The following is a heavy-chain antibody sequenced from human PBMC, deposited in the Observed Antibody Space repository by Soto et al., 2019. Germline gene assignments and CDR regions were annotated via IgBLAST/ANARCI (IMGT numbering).Heavy chain of an antibody. CDR3: ARNHCSGGSCYPPFDY. Sequence: ASVKVSCKASGYTFTSYGISWVRQAPGQGLEWMGWISAYNGTTNYAQKLQGRVTMTTDTSTSTAYMELRSLRSDDTAVYYCARNHCSGGSCYPPFDYWGQGTLVTVSS. D-gene: IGHD2-15*01. CDR2: ISAYNGTT. CDR1: GYTFTSYG. J-gene: IGHJ4*02. V-gene: IGHV1-18*01.